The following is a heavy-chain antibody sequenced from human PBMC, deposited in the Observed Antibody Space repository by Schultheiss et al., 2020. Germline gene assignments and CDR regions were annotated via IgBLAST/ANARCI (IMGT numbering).Heavy chain of an antibody. D-gene: IGHD6-19*01. V-gene: IGHV5-51*01. CDR2: IYPGDSDT. CDR1: GYSFTSYW. CDR3: ARTGYSSGWRAYFDY. Sequence: KVSCKGSGYSFTSYWIGWVRQMPGKGLEWMVIIYPGDSDTRYSPSFQGQVTISADKSISTAYLQWSSLKASDTAMYYCARTGYSSGWRAYFDYWGEGTLGTVAS. J-gene: IGHJ4*02.